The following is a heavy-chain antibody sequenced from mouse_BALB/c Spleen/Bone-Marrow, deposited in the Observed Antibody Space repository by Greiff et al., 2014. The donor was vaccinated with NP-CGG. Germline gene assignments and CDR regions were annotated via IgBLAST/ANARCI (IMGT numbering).Heavy chain of an antibody. J-gene: IGHJ2*01. CDR2: IDPANGNT. Sequence: VQLKESGAELVKPGASVKLSCTASGFNIKDTYMHWVKQRPEQGLEWIGRIDPANGNTKYDPKFQGKATITADTSSNTAYLQLSSLTSEDSAVYYCASSFYGHYFDYWGQGTPVTVSS. D-gene: IGHD1-2*01. CDR1: GFNIKDTY. V-gene: IGHV14-3*02. CDR3: ASSFYGHYFDY.